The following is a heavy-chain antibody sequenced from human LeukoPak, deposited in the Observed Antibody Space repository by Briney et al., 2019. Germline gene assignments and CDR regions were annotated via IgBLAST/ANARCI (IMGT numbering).Heavy chain of an antibody. CDR3: ARGYCSSTSCYREWFDP. D-gene: IGHD2-2*01. J-gene: IGHJ5*02. CDR2: IYYSGST. CDR1: GGSISSYY. Sequence: SETLSLTCTVSGGSISSYYWSWIRQPPGKGLEWIGYIYYSGSTNYNPSLKSRVTISVDTSKNQFSLKLSSVTAADTAVYYCARGYCSSTSCYREWFDPWGQGTLVTISS. V-gene: IGHV4-59*01.